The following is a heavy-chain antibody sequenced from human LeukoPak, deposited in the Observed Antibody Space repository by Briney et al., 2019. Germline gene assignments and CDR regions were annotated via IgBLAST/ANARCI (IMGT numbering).Heavy chain of an antibody. D-gene: IGHD6-13*01. CDR1: GESFSGYY. CDR3: ARGGSSWYGLYYGMDV. CDR2: ANHSGSS. Sequence: SETLSLTCAVYGESFSGYYWNWIRQPPGKGLEWIGEANHSGSSNYNPSLKSRVTISVDTSKNQFSLKLSSVTAADTAVYYCARGGSSWYGLYYGMDVWGQGTTVTVSS. V-gene: IGHV4-34*01. J-gene: IGHJ6*02.